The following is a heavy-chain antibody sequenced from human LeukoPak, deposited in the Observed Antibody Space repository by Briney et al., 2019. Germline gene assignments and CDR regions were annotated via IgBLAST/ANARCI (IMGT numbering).Heavy chain of an antibody. CDR2: VTGGATDT. Sequence: GGSLRLSCAASGFIFSDYAMTWVRQAPGRGLEWVSTVTGGATDTYYADPVKGRFTISRDNAKNSLYLQMNSLRDEDTAVYYCARDYSTVTTFFDYWGQGTLVTVSS. J-gene: IGHJ4*02. V-gene: IGHV3-23*01. D-gene: IGHD4-17*01. CDR1: GFIFSDYA. CDR3: ARDYSTVTTFFDY.